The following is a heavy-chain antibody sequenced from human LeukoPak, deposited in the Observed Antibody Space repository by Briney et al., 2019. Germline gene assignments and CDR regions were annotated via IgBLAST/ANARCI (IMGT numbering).Heavy chain of an antibody. CDR3: AKLEGSWTDH. CDR1: GFAFANQG. V-gene: IGHV3-23*01. D-gene: IGHD3/OR15-3a*01. Sequence: GGSLRLSCEASGFAFANQGMIWVRQVQGKGLDWVSAIGGSGATTYYADSVKGRFTISRDNSKNTMYLRMNSLRADDTAVYYCAKLEGSWTDHWGQGILVNVFS. CDR2: IGGSGATT. J-gene: IGHJ4*02.